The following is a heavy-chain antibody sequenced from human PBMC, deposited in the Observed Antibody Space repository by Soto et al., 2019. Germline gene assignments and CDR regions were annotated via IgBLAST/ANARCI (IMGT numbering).Heavy chain of an antibody. Sequence: SETLSLTCTVSGGSISSGGYYWSWIRKHPGKGLEWIGYIYYSGSTYYNPSLKSRVTISVDTSKNQFSLKLSSVTAADTAVYYCARGTTVSPSSVYNWFDPWGQGTLVTVSS. CDR2: IYYSGST. V-gene: IGHV4-31*03. CDR3: ARGTTVSPSSVYNWFDP. D-gene: IGHD4-4*01. J-gene: IGHJ5*02. CDR1: GGSISSGGYY.